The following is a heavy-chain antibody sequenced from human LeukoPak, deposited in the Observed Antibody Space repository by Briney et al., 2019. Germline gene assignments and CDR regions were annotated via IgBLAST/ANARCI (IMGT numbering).Heavy chain of an antibody. CDR3: ARTYSSSSAEFDY. CDR1: EFTFSSYS. D-gene: IGHD6-6*01. CDR2: ISSSSSYI. V-gene: IGHV3-21*01. J-gene: IGHJ4*02. Sequence: GGSLRLSCAASEFTFSSYSMNWVRQAPGKGLEWVSSISSSSSYIYHADSVKGRFTISRDNAKNSLYLQMNSPRAEDTAVYYCARTYSSSSAEFDYWGQGTLVTVSS.